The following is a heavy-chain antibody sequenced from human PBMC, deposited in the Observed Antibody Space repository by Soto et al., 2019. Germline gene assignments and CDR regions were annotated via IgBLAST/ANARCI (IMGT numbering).Heavy chain of an antibody. D-gene: IGHD3-9*01. J-gene: IGHJ3*02. CDR2: ISYDGSNK. V-gene: IGHV3-30-3*01. Sequence: QVQLVESGGGVVQPGRSLRLSCAASGFTFSSYAMHWVRQAPGKGLEWVAVISYDGSNKYYADSVKGRFTISRDNSKNTLYLQMNSLRAEDTAVYYCARDRPPWRGYFDWSLDIWGQGTMVTVSS. CDR1: GFTFSSYA. CDR3: ARDRPPWRGYFDWSLDI.